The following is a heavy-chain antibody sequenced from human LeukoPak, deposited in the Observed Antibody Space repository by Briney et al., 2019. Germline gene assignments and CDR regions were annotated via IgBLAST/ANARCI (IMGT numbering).Heavy chain of an antibody. V-gene: IGHV3-11*05. CDR3: ARDRPYSGSQCGDY. D-gene: IGHD1-26*01. Sequence: GGSLRLSCAASGFTFTDHYMSWIRQAPGKGLEWVSYISSGSTYTDYADSVKGRFTISRDNAKNLLYLQMNSLRVEDTAVYYCARDRPYSGSQCGDYWGQGTLVTVSS. J-gene: IGHJ4*02. CDR1: GFTFTDHY. CDR2: ISSGSTYT.